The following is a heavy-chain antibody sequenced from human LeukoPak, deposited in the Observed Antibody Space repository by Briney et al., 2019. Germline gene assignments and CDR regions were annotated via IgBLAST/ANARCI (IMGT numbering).Heavy chain of an antibody. J-gene: IGHJ4*02. V-gene: IGHV3-48*01. CDR3: ARYPYASNYFDY. CDR2: ISSSSSTT. CDR1: GFTFSSYS. Sequence: GGSLRLACAASGFTFSSYSISWVRQAPGKGLEWVSYISSSSSTTNYAASVKGRFTISRDNANNSLYLQMNSLRAEDTAVYYCARYPYASNYFDYWGQGTLVTASS. D-gene: IGHD3-16*01.